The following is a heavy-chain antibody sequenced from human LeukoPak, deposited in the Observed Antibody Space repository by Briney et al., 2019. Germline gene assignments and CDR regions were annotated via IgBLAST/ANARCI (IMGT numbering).Heavy chain of an antibody. V-gene: IGHV4-59*08. CDR3: ARLRGIILGALLHYYFDY. D-gene: IGHD1-26*01. CDR2: IYYSANT. Sequence: PSETLSLTCTVSGGSISSYYWSWIRQPPGKGLEWIGYIYYSANTNYNPSLKSRVTISIDTSKNQFSLKLSSVTAADTAVYYCARLRGIILGALLHYYFDYWGQGTLVSVSS. J-gene: IGHJ4*02. CDR1: GGSISSYY.